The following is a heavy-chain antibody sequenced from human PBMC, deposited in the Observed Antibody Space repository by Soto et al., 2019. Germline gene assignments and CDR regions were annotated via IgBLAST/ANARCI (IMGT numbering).Heavy chain of an antibody. Sequence: QVQLQESGPGLVKPSETLSLTCTVSGGSISSYYWSWIRQPPGKGLEWIGYIYYSGSTNYNPSLKSRVTISVDTSKNQYSLKLSSVTAADTAVYYCARHQQQRPRAFDYWGQGTLVTVSS. CDR2: IYYSGST. J-gene: IGHJ4*02. CDR1: GGSISSYY. D-gene: IGHD6-13*01. V-gene: IGHV4-59*08. CDR3: ARHQQQRPRAFDY.